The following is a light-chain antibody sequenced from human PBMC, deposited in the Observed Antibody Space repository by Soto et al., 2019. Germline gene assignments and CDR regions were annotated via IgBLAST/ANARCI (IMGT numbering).Light chain of an antibody. J-gene: IGKJ2*01. CDR1: QHINSD. V-gene: IGKV3-15*01. CDR3: PQYNKWPRT. Sequence: GMTQSQATLSVSPGERVILSCGASQHINSDLGWYQQKPGQPPSLLIYGAYFRATGVPARFSGGGFGTEFTLTISDLQSEDFGVYESPQYNKWPRTSGQGTKVEIK. CDR2: GAY.